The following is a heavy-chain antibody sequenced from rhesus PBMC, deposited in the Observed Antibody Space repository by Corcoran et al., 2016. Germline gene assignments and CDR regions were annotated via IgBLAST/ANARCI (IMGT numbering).Heavy chain of an antibody. J-gene: IGHJ2*01. V-gene: IGHV4-73*01. CDR3: ARGDYSGSYYSWYFDI. CDR2: IDGNSAST. D-gene: IGHD3-16*01. CDR1: GGSISGYYY. Sequence: QVNLQQWGEGLVKPSETLSLTCAVYGGSISGYYYWNWIRQAPGKGVEWIGNIDGNSASTNYNPSLKNRVTISKDTSKNQFSLKLSSVTAADTAVYYCARGDYSGSYYSWYFDIWGPGTPITISS.